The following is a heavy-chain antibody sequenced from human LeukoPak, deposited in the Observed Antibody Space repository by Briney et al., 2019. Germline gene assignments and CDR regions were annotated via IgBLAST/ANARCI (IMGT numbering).Heavy chain of an antibody. CDR2: INHSGST. J-gene: IGHJ4*02. V-gene: IGHV4-34*01. CDR3: ARGRGDYVWGSYRKRPSTYYFDY. CDR1: GGSFSGYY. Sequence: SETLPLTCAVYGGSFSGYYWSWIRQPPGKGLEWIGEINHSGSTNYNPSLKSRVTISVDTSKNQFSLKLSSVTAADTAVYYCARGRGDYVWGSYRKRPSTYYFDYWGQGTLVTVSS. D-gene: IGHD3-16*02.